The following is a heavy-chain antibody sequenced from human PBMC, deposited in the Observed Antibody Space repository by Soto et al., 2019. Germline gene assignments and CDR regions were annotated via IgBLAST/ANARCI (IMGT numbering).Heavy chain of an antibody. CDR3: ARATVKVGATLFDF. Sequence: LETLSLTCGLSDGSFRGHYWSWIRQPPGKGLEWIAEINHSGFTNYNPSLKSRVTISRDTSTNQISLKLTSLTAADSALYYCARATVKVGATLFDFWGQGTQVTVSS. CDR2: INHSGFT. J-gene: IGHJ4*02. V-gene: IGHV4-34*01. D-gene: IGHD1-26*01. CDR1: DGSFRGHY.